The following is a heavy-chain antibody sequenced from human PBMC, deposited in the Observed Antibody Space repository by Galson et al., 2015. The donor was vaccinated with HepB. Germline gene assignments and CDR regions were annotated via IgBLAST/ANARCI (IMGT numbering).Heavy chain of an antibody. Sequence: QSGAEVKKPGESLKISCKASGYYFGSYWIGWVRQVPGRGLEWMGIIYPGDSDTRYSPSLQGQVTISADKSITTAYLQWSSLKDSDTAVYYCARHSSQISAPYRYFDTWGQGTRVTVSS. V-gene: IGHV5-51*01. CDR3: ARHSSQISAPYRYFDT. J-gene: IGHJ5*02. CDR2: IYPGDSDT. D-gene: IGHD3-10*01. CDR1: GYYFGSYW.